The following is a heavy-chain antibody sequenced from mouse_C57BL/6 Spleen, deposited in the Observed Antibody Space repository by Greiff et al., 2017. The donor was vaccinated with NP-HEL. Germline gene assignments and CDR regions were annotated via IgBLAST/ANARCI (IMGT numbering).Heavy chain of an antibody. CDR1: GYTFTSYW. J-gene: IGHJ2*01. D-gene: IGHD2-4*01. Sequence: QVQLQQPGAELVKPGASVKLSCKASGYTFTSYWMHWVKQRPGQGLEWIGMIHPNSGSTNYNEKFKSKATLTVDKSSSTAYMQLSSLTSEDSAVYYCARSGYDYDGGYWGQGTTLTVSS. CDR2: IHPNSGST. CDR3: ARSGYDYDGGY. V-gene: IGHV1-64*01.